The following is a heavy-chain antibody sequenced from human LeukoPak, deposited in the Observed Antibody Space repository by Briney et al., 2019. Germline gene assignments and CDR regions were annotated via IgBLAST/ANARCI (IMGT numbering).Heavy chain of an antibody. CDR2: IYHSGST. J-gene: IGHJ4*02. CDR1: GYSISSGYY. CDR3: ARETKYPLPYCPPYYFDY. D-gene: IGHD2-15*01. Sequence: SETLSLTCAVSGYSISSGYYWGWIRQPPGKGLEWIGSIYHSGSTYYNPSLKSRVTISVDTSKNQFSLKLSSVTAADTAVYYCARETKYPLPYCPPYYFDYWGQGTLVTVSS. V-gene: IGHV4-38-2*02.